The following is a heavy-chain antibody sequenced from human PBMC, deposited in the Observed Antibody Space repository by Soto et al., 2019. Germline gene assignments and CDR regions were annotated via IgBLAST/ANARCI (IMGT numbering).Heavy chain of an antibody. CDR2: IYYSGST. V-gene: IGHV4-59*08. Sequence: SETLSLTCTVSGGSISSYYWSWIRQPPGKGLEWIGYIYYSGSTNYNPSLKSRVTISVDTSKNQFSLKLSSVTAADTAVYYCARQVEGFDYWGQGTLVTVSS. J-gene: IGHJ4*02. CDR3: ARQVEGFDY. CDR1: GGSISSYY. D-gene: IGHD1-26*01.